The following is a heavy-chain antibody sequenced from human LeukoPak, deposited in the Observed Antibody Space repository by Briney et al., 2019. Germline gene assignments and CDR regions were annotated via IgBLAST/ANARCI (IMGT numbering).Heavy chain of an antibody. Sequence: PSETLSLTCTVSGGSISSSSYYWGWIRQPPGKGREWIGSIYYSGSTYYNPSLKSRVTISVDTSKNQFSLKLSSVTAAGTAVYYCAGGGGFDIWGQGTMVTVSS. CDR2: IYYSGST. CDR1: GGSISSSSYY. J-gene: IGHJ3*02. V-gene: IGHV4-39*01. D-gene: IGHD3-16*01. CDR3: AGGGGFDI.